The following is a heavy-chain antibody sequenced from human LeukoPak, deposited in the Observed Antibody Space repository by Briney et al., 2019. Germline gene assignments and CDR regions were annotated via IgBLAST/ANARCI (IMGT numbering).Heavy chain of an antibody. CDR2: IYYSGST. D-gene: IGHD6-6*01. CDR1: GFTVSSNY. V-gene: IGHV4-30-4*08. J-gene: IGHJ4*02. CDR3: ARDGSSSVY. Sequence: LRLSCAASGFTVSSNYMSWIRQPPGKGLEWIGYIYYSGSTYYNPSLKSRVTISVDTSKNQFSLKLSSVTAADTAVYYCARDGSSSVYWGQGTLVTVSS.